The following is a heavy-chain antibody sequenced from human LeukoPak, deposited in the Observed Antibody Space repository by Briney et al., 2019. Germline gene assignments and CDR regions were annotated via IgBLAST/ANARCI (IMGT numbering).Heavy chain of an antibody. D-gene: IGHD3-16*02. CDR1: GGSFSGYY. Sequence: SETLSLTCAVYGGSFSGYYWSWIRQPPGKGLEWIGEINHSGSTNYNPSLKSRVTISVDTSKNQFSLKLSSVTAADTAVYYCATERGYDYVWGSYRYSFDYWGQGTLVTVSS. CDR3: ATERGYDYVWGSYRYSFDY. J-gene: IGHJ4*02. V-gene: IGHV4-34*01. CDR2: INHSGST.